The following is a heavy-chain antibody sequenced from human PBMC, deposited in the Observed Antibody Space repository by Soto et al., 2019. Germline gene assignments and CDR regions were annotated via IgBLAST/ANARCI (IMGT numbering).Heavy chain of an antibody. J-gene: IGHJ4*02. Sequence: SETLSLTCTVSGGSISSYYWSWIRQPPGKGLEWIGYIYYSGSTNYNPSLKSRVTISVDTSKNQFSLKLSSVTAADTAVYYCAVRYGSGTSSPADYWGQGTLVTVSS. D-gene: IGHD3-10*01. CDR1: GGSISSYY. V-gene: IGHV4-59*08. CDR2: IYYSGST. CDR3: AVRYGSGTSSPADY.